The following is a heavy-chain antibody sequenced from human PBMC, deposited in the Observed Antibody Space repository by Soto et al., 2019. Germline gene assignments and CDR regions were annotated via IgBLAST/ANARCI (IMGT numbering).Heavy chain of an antibody. J-gene: IGHJ2*01. CDR1: GYSFTSYW. V-gene: IGHV5-51*01. D-gene: IGHD6-19*01. CDR3: ARHAEPGQEWLVPYFDL. Sequence: GASLKISCKGSGYSFTSYWIGWVRQMPGKGLEWMGIIYPGDSDTRYSPSFQGQVTISADKSISTAYLQWSSLKASDTAMYYCARHAEPGQEWLVPYFDLWGRGTLVTVSS. CDR2: IYPGDSDT.